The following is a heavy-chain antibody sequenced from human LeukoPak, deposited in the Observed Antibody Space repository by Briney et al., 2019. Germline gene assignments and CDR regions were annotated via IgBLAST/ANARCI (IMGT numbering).Heavy chain of an antibody. V-gene: IGHV4-39*01. CDR1: GGSISSSSYY. Sequence: KPSETLSLTCTVSGGSISSSSYYWGWIRQPPGKGLEWIGSIYYSGSTYYNPSLKSRVTISVDTSKSQFSLKLSSVTAADTAVYYCARGTAGAGYYMDVWGKGTTVTVSS. CDR3: ARGTAGAGYYMDV. D-gene: IGHD6-13*01. J-gene: IGHJ6*03. CDR2: IYYSGST.